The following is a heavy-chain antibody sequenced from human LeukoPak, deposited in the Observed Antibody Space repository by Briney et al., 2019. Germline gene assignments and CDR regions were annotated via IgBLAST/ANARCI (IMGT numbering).Heavy chain of an antibody. CDR2: ISSSSSAI. CDR3: ARDGVSPDY. D-gene: IGHD6-13*01. Sequence: GGSLRLSCAASGFIFSSYSMNWVRQAPGKGLEWVSYISSSSSAIYYADSVKGRFTISRDNAKNSLYLQMHSLRAEDTAVYYCARDGVSPDYWGQGTLVTVSS. V-gene: IGHV3-48*01. CDR1: GFIFSSYS. J-gene: IGHJ4*02.